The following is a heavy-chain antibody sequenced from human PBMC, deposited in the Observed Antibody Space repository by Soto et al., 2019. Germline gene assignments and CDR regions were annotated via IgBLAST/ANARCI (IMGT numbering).Heavy chain of an antibody. CDR2: IYYSGST. D-gene: IGHD6-6*01. CDR1: GGSISSSSYY. J-gene: IGHJ5*02. CDR3: ARRVAARGEWFDP. Sequence: SETLSLTCTVSGGSISSSSYYWGWIRQPPGKGLEWIGSIYYSGSTYYNPSLKSRVTISVDTSKNQFSLKLSSVTAADTAVYYCARRVAARGEWFDPWGQGTLGTAPQ. V-gene: IGHV4-39*01.